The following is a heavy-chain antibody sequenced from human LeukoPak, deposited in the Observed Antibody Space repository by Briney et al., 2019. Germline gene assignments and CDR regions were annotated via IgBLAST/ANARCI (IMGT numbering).Heavy chain of an antibody. Sequence: GGSLRLSCAASGFTFSGYAMSWVRLAPGKGLEWVSAVTAGGDGSYYADSVKGRFTISRDNLKNMVFLQMNSLRAEDTAIYYCAKSHASIWNVYDYWGQGTLVTVSS. CDR2: VTAGGDGS. CDR1: GFTFSGYA. CDR3: AKSHASIWNVYDY. V-gene: IGHV3-23*01. D-gene: IGHD1-1*01. J-gene: IGHJ4*02.